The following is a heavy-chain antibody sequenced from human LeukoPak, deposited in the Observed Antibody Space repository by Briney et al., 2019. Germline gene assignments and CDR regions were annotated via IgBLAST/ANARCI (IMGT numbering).Heavy chain of an antibody. V-gene: IGHV4-59*08. D-gene: IGHD5-24*01. CDR1: GGSISSYY. Sequence: PSETLSLTCTVSGGSISSYYWSWIRQPPGKGLEWIGYIYYSGSTNYNPSLKSRVTISVDTSKNQFSLKLSSVTAADTAVYYCARQDGDSYGWFDLWGQGTLVTVFS. J-gene: IGHJ5*02. CDR3: ARQDGDSYGWFDL. CDR2: IYYSGST.